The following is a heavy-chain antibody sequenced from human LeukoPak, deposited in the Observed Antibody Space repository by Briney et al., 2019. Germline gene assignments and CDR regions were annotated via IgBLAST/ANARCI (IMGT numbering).Heavy chain of an antibody. Sequence: SETLSLTCTVSGGSISSYYWSWIRQPPGKGLEWIGYIYYSGSTNYNPSLKSRVTISVDTSKNQFSLKLSSVTAADTAVYYCARLGILGSGSYFLDYWGQGTLVTVSS. D-gene: IGHD3-10*01. J-gene: IGHJ4*02. CDR3: ARLGILGSGSYFLDY. V-gene: IGHV4-59*08. CDR1: GGSISSYY. CDR2: IYYSGST.